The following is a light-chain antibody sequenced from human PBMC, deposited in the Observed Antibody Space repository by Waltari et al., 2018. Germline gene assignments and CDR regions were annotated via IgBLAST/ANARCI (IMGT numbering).Light chain of an antibody. CDR3: QQYNTYYT. V-gene: IGKV1-5*03. Sequence: DVQMTQSPSTLSASVGDTVTITCRASQSIMSWLAWYQQKAGKAPKVLISKASTLESGVPSRFSGSESGTEFTLTISNLQPDDSATYYCQQYNTYYTCGQGTIVEIK. CDR1: QSIMSW. CDR2: KAS. J-gene: IGKJ2*01.